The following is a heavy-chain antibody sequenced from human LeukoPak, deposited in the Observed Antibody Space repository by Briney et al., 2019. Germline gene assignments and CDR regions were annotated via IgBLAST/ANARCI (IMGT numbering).Heavy chain of an antibody. V-gene: IGHV4-34*01. CDR3: ARVIVVPAADPNWFDP. D-gene: IGHD2-2*01. CDR1: GGSFSGYY. J-gene: IGHJ5*02. CDR2: INHSGST. Sequence: PSETLSLTCAVYGGSFSGYYWSWIRQPPGKGLEWIGEINHSGSTNYNPSLKSRVTISVDTSKNQFSLKLSSVTAADTAVYYCARVIVVPAADPNWFDPWGQGTLVTVSS.